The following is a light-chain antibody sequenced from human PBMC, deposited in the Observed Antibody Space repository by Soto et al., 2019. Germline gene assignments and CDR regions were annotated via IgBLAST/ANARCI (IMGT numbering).Light chain of an antibody. V-gene: IGLV2-14*01. CDR1: SSDVGGYNY. CDR3: RSHAGNNNWGV. J-gene: IGLJ3*02. Sequence: QSALTQPASVSGSPGQSITISCTGTSSDVGGYNYVSWYQQHPGKAPKLMIYEVSNRPSGVSNRFSGSKSGNTASLTISGLQAEDEADYYCRSHAGNNNWGVFGGGTKLTVL. CDR2: EVS.